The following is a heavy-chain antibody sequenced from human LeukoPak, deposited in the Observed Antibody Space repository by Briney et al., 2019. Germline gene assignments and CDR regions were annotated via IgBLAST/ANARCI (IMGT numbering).Heavy chain of an antibody. CDR3: ARAVNDFWSGYYFDY. V-gene: IGHV3-30-3*01. CDR1: GFTFSSYA. Sequence: GGSLRLSCAASGFTFSSYAMHWVRQAPGKGLEWVAVISYDGSNKYYADSVKGRFTISRDNSKNTLYLQMNSLRAEDTAVYYCARAVNDFWSGYYFDYWGQGTLVTVSS. D-gene: IGHD3-3*01. J-gene: IGHJ4*02. CDR2: ISYDGSNK.